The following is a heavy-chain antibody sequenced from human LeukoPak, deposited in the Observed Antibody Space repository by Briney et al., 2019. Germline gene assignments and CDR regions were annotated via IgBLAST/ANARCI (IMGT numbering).Heavy chain of an antibody. CDR2: ISYDGSNK. D-gene: IGHD6-19*01. CDR1: GFTFSSYA. J-gene: IGHJ6*02. CDR3: ARDLEIAVAGTDYYYYGMDV. V-gene: IGHV3-30*04. Sequence: PGGSLRLSCAASGFTFSSYAMHWVRQAPGKGLEWVAVISYDGSNKYYADSVKGRFTISRDNSKNTLYLQMNSLRAEDTAVYYCARDLEIAVAGTDYYYYGMDVWGQGTTVTVSS.